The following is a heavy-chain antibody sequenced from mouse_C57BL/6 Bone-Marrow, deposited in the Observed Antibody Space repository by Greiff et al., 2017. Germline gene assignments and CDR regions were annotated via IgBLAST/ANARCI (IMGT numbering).Heavy chain of an antibody. V-gene: IGHV1-55*01. Sequence: QVQLQQPGAELVKPGASVKMSCKASGYTFTSYWITWVKQRPGQGLEWIGDIYPGSGSTNYNEKFKRKATLTVDTSSSTAYMQLSSLTSEDSAVYYCSRGTAFYAMDYWGQGTSVTVSS. D-gene: IGHD3-1*01. CDR3: SRGTAFYAMDY. CDR1: GYTFTSYW. CDR2: IYPGSGST. J-gene: IGHJ4*01.